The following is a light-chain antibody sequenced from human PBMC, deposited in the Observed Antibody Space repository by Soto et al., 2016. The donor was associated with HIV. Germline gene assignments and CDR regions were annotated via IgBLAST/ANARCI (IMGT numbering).Light chain of an antibody. J-gene: IGLJ3*02. CDR2: DDD. Sequence: SYELLQPPSVSVAPGKTARITCGGNDIGSKSVHWYQQKPGQAPVLVVYDDDDRPSGIPERFSGSSSGNTATLTISRVEIGDEADYYCQVWDSSSDHWVFGGGTKLTVL. CDR3: QVWDSSSDHWV. V-gene: IGLV3-21*03. CDR1: DIGSKS.